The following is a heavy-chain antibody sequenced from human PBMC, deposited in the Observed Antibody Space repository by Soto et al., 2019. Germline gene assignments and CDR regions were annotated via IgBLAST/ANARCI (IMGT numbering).Heavy chain of an antibody. J-gene: IGHJ4*02. D-gene: IGHD3-3*01. CDR3: AREKYYDFWSGYPLDY. CDR1: GYTFTSYG. Sequence: ASVKVSCKASGYTFTSYGISWVRQAPGQGLEWMGWISAYNGNTNYAQKLQGRVTMTTDTSTSTAYMELWSLRSDDTAVYYCAREKYYDFWSGYPLDYWGQGTLVTVSS. V-gene: IGHV1-18*01. CDR2: ISAYNGNT.